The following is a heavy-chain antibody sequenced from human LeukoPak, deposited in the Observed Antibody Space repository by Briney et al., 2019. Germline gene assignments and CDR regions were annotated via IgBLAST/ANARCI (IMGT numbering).Heavy chain of an antibody. CDR3: AKDLERGIQLWDFDY. CDR2: ISSTGIAA. V-gene: IGHV3-23*01. J-gene: IGHJ4*02. Sequence: PGGSLRLSCATSGFTFNNYAMSWVRQAPGKGLEWVSAISSTGIAAYYADSVKGRFTISRDNSKNTLYLQMNSLRAEDTAVYYCAKDLERGIQLWDFDYWGQGTLVTVSS. D-gene: IGHD5-18*01. CDR1: GFTFNNYA.